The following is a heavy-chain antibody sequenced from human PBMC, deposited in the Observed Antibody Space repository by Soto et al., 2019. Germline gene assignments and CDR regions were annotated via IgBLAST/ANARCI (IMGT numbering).Heavy chain of an antibody. CDR3: AEAAVGDYATDY. CDR2: ISYDGSNK. V-gene: IGHV3-30*18. D-gene: IGHD4-17*01. J-gene: IGHJ4*02. CDR1: GFTFSSYG. Sequence: QVQLVESGGGVVQPGRSLRLSCAASGFTFSSYGMHWVRQAPGKGLEWVAVISYDGSNKYYADSVKGRFTISRDNSKNTRYRQMNSLRAEDTAVYYCAEAAVGDYATDYWGQGTLVTVSS.